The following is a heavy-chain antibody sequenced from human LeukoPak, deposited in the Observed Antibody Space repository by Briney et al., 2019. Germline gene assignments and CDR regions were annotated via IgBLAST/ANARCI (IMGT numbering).Heavy chain of an antibody. V-gene: IGHV4-39*01. CDR1: GVSIRSSNYF. CDR2: TSYSEGT. CDR3: ARHARYRSGEDWFDP. D-gene: IGHD3-10*01. Sequence: PSETLSLTRTVSGVSIRSSNYFWGWIRQPPGKGLEWIGSTSYSEGTHYNPSLKSRLIMNIDTSKNQFSLKLSSVTAADTALYYCARHARYRSGEDWFDPWGQGTLVTVSS. J-gene: IGHJ5*02.